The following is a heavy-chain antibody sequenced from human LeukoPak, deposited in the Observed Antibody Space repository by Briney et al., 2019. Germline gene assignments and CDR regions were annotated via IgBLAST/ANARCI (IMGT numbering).Heavy chain of an antibody. CDR1: GGSISSSNYY. CDR3: ARLNKPGWFDP. V-gene: IGHV4-39*01. J-gene: IGHJ5*02. D-gene: IGHD1-14*01. CDR2: IFYTGGT. Sequence: SETLSLTCTVSGGSISSSNYYWAWIRQPPGKGLEWIANIFYTGGTYYNPSLKSRVTISVDTSKNQFSLRLSSVTATDTAVYYCARLNKPGWFDPWGQGTLVTVSS.